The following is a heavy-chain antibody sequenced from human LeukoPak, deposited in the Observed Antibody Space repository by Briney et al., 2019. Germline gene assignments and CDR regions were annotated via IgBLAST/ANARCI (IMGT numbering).Heavy chain of an antibody. V-gene: IGHV3-21*01. J-gene: IGHJ4*02. Sequence: GGSLRLSCAASGFTFSSYSMNWVRQAPGKGLEWVSSVSSSSSYIYYADSVKGRFTISRDNAKNSLYLQMNSLRAEDTAVYYCATSADSGYDFGYWGQGTLVTVSS. CDR2: VSSSSSYI. D-gene: IGHD5-12*01. CDR1: GFTFSSYS. CDR3: ATSADSGYDFGY.